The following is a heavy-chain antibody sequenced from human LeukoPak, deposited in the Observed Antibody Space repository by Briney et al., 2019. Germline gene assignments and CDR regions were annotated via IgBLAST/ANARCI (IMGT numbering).Heavy chain of an antibody. CDR3: ARFPYSSGPPGYFDY. CDR2: IYSSGAT. D-gene: IGHD6-19*01. CDR1: GFTVSTNY. Sequence: PGGSLRLSCAASGFTVSTNYMSWVRQAPGKGLEWVSVIYSSGATYYADSVKGRFTISRDNSMSTLYLEMNSLRAEDTAVYYCARFPYSSGPPGYFDYWGQGTLVTVSS. V-gene: IGHV3-53*01. J-gene: IGHJ4*02.